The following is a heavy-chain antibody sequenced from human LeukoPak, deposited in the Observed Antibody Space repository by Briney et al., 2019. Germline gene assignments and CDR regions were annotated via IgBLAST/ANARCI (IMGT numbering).Heavy chain of an antibody. V-gene: IGHV1-46*01. CDR3: ARHGPRPITAFGVVRGGPQYGMDV. CDR1: GYTFTGYY. D-gene: IGHD3-3*01. CDR2: INPSGGST. J-gene: IGHJ6*02. Sequence: ASVKVSCKASGYTFTGYYMHWVRQAPGQGLEWMGIINPSGGSTSYAQEFQGRVTMTRDTSTSTVYMELSSLRSEDTAVYYCARHGPRPITAFGVVRGGPQYGMDVWGQGTTVIVSS.